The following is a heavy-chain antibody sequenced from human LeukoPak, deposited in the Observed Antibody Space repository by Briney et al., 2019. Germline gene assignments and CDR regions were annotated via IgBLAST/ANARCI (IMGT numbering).Heavy chain of an antibody. Sequence: PSETLSLTCAVYGGSFSGYYWSWIRQPPGKGLEWIGEINHSGSTNYNPSLKSRVTISVDTSKNQFSLKLSSVTAADTAVYYCARSRSGGYYYYYGMDVWGQGTTVTVSS. D-gene: IGHD1-1*01. CDR1: GGSFSGYY. CDR2: INHSGST. CDR3: ARSRSGGYYYYYGMDV. J-gene: IGHJ6*02. V-gene: IGHV4-34*01.